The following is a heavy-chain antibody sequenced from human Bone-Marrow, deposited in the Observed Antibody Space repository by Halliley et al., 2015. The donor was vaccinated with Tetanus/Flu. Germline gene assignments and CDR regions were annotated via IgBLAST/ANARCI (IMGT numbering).Heavy chain of an antibody. J-gene: IGHJ3*02. CDR3: ARDYSTYARSSGFDI. CDR2: INDISSHI. V-gene: IGHV3-21*01. D-gene: IGHD4-4*01. CDR1: GFSFSAYN. Sequence: AASGFSFSAYNMNWVRQAPGKGLEWVSYINDISSHIYYAESLKGRFTISRDNAKNSLYLQMNSLTAEDTAVYFCARDYSTYARSSGFDIWGQGTMVTVSS.